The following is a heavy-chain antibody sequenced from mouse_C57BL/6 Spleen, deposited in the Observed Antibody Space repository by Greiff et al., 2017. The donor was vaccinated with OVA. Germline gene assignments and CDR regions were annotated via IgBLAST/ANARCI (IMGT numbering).Heavy chain of an antibody. V-gene: IGHV1-82*01. CDR2: IYPGDGDT. D-gene: IGHD1-1*01. Sequence: QVQLQQSGPELVKPGASVKISCKASGYAFSSSWMNWVKQRPGKGLEWIGRIYPGDGDTNYNGKFKGKATLTADKSSSTAYMQLSSLTSEDSAVYFCARDTTVVGPYYFDYGGQGTTLTVSS. CDR3: ARDTTVVGPYYFDY. CDR1: GYAFSSSW. J-gene: IGHJ2*01.